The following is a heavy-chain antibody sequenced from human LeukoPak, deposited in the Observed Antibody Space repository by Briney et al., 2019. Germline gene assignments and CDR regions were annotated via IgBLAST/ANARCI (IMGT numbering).Heavy chain of an antibody. J-gene: IGHJ4*02. CDR2: ISNSGGTA. D-gene: IGHD2-15*01. V-gene: IGHV3-23*01. CDR3: AKIGSSANFDY. Sequence: PGGSVRLSCAASGFTFSTYGMGRVRQAPGKGLDWVSSISNSGGTAYSADSVKGRFTISRDNSKNTLYLQMNSLTAGDTAVYYCAKIGSSANFDYWGQGTLVTVSS. CDR1: GFTFSTYG.